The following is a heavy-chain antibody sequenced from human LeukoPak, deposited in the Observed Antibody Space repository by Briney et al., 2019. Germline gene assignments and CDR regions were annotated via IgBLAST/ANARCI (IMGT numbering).Heavy chain of an antibody. Sequence: GSLRLSCAGSGFTFSTYVIHWVRQAPGKGLEWAALISYDGNSKYYADSVKGRFTISRDNSKNTVYLQMDSLRAEDTAVYYCARVTTSTKYYSGMDIWGQGTTVTVSS. CDR2: ISYDGNSK. D-gene: IGHD1-14*01. CDR1: GFTFSTYV. V-gene: IGHV3-30*03. CDR3: ARVTTSTKYYSGMDI. J-gene: IGHJ6*02.